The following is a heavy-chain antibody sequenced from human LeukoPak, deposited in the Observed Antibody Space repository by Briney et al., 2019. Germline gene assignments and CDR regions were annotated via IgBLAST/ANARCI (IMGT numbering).Heavy chain of an antibody. CDR2: VFNGGST. Sequence: SETLSLTCSVSGSSIKSHYRSWIRQSPGKGLEWIGYVFNGGSTNYNPSLKSRVTMSLDTSRDQFSLRLSSVTAADTAIYYCASRPADSTWYGVFDYWSQGTLVTVSS. V-gene: IGHV4-59*11. D-gene: IGHD6-13*01. CDR1: GSSIKSHY. J-gene: IGHJ4*02. CDR3: ASRPADSTWYGVFDY.